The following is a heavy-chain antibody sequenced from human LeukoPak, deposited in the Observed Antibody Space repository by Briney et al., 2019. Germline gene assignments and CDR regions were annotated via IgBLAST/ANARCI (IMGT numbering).Heavy chain of an antibody. CDR2: ISYDGTLQ. J-gene: IGHJ4*02. D-gene: IGHD6-19*01. Sequence: GSLRLSCAVSGFTFSNYGMHWVRQAPGKGPEWVAVISYDGTLQFYAGSVKGRFTISRDNSKNTLYLQMNSLRAEDTALYYCAKETIPVGGPNYFDYWGQGILVTVSS. V-gene: IGHV3-30*18. CDR3: AKETIPVGGPNYFDY. CDR1: GFTFSNYG.